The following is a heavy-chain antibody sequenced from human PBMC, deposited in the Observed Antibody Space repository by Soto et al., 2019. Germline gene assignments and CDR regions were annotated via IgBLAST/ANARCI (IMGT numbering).Heavy chain of an antibody. V-gene: IGHV3-9*01. CDR2: ISWNSGSI. CDR3: AKEEYSSSSVYYYYYMDV. Sequence: VQLVESGGGLVQPGRSLRLSCAASGFTFDDYAMHWVRQAPGKGLEWVSGISWNSGSIGYADSVKGRFTISRDNAKNSLYLQMNSLRAEDTALYYCAKEEYSSSSVYYYYYMDVWGKETTVTVSS. D-gene: IGHD6-6*01. CDR1: GFTFDDYA. J-gene: IGHJ6*03.